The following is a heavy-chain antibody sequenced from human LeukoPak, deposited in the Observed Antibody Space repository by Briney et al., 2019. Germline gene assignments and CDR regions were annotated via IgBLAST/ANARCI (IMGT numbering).Heavy chain of an antibody. V-gene: IGHV3-9*03. CDR3: AKNLLRKTAAGKRDAFDI. CDR1: GFTFDDYA. J-gene: IGHJ3*02. D-gene: IGHD6-13*01. Sequence: QPGRSLRLSCAASGFTFDDYAMHWVRQAPGKGLEWVSGISWNSGSIGYADPVKGRFTISRDNAKNSLYLQMNSLRAEDMALYYCAKNLLRKTAAGKRDAFDIWGQGTMVTVSS. CDR2: ISWNSGSI.